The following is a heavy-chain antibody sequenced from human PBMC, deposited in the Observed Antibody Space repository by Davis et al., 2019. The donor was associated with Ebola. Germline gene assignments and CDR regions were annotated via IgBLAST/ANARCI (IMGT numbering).Heavy chain of an antibody. CDR2: INHSGST. Sequence: PSETLSLTCAVYGGSFSGYYWSWIRQPPGKGLEWIGEINHSGSTNYNPSLKSRVTISVDTSKNQFSLKLSSVTAADTAVYYCASGGDYYDSSGSKTFDYWGQGTLVTVSS. V-gene: IGHV4-34*01. CDR3: ASGGDYYDSSGSKTFDY. CDR1: GGSFSGYY. D-gene: IGHD3-22*01. J-gene: IGHJ4*02.